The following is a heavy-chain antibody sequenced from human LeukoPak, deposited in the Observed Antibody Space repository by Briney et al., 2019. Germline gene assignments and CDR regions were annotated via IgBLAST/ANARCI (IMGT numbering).Heavy chain of an antibody. CDR3: ARVYYSNSYDYWYFDL. CDR2: FYYTGYT. D-gene: IGHD6-13*01. CDR1: GGSISSYY. J-gene: IGHJ2*01. Sequence: SETLSLTCTVSGGSISSYYWNWIRQPPGKGLEWIGYFYYTGYTNYNPSLKSRVTISIGTSKKQFSLKLNSVTAADTAVYYCARVYYSNSYDYWYFDLWGRGTLVTVSS. V-gene: IGHV4-59*01.